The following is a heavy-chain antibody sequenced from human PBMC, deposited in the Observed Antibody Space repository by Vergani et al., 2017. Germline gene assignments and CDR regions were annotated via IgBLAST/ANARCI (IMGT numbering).Heavy chain of an antibody. V-gene: IGHV4-59*01. CDR3: ARGVSDYYESSGYYGY. Sequence: QVQLQESGPGLVKPSETLSLTCTVSGGSISSYYWSWIRQPPGKGLEWIGYIYYSGSTNYNPSLKSRVTISVDTSKNQFSLKLSSVTAADTAVYYCARGVSDYYESSGYYGYWGQGTLVTVSS. CDR2: IYYSGST. J-gene: IGHJ4*02. CDR1: GGSISSYY. D-gene: IGHD3-22*01.